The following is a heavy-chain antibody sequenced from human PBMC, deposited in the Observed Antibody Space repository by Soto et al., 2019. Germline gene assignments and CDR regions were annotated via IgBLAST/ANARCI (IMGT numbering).Heavy chain of an antibody. CDR3: ASRYGGALDY. V-gene: IGHV4-59*08. D-gene: IGHD4-17*01. J-gene: IGHJ4*02. CDR1: GGSISSYY. Sequence: QVQLQESGPGLVKPSETLSLTCTVSGGSISSYYWSWIRQPPGKGLEWIGYIYYSGSTNYNPSLKSRVTISVDTTKNPYDLKLSSGTAADTAVYYCASRYGGALDYWGQGTLVTVSS. CDR2: IYYSGST.